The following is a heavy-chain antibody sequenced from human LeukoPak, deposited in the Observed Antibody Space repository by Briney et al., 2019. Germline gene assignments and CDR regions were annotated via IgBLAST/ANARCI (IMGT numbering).Heavy chain of an antibody. CDR1: GYTLTELS. V-gene: IGHV1-24*01. J-gene: IGHJ6*04. Sequence: ASVKVSCKVSGYTLTELSMHWVRQAPGKGLEWMGGFDPEDGETIYAQKFQGRVTMTEDTSTDTAYMELSSLRSEDTAVYYCARFSQDYSSSPVWGKGTTVTVSS. CDR2: FDPEDGET. D-gene: IGHD6-6*01. CDR3: ARFSQDYSSSPV.